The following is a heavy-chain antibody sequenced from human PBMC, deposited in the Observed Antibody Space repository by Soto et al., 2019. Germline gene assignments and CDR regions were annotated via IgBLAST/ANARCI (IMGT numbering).Heavy chain of an antibody. CDR2: ISSSSSYI. CDR1: GFTFSSYS. CDR3: ARDCYDSSGYLALFDY. D-gene: IGHD3-22*01. V-gene: IGHV3-21*01. Sequence: EVQLVESGGGLVKPGGSLRLSCAASGFTFSSYSMNRVRQAPGKGLEWVSSISSSSSYIYYADSVKGRFTISRDNAKNSLYLQMNSLRAEDTAVYYCARDCYDSSGYLALFDYWGQGTLVTVSS. J-gene: IGHJ4*02.